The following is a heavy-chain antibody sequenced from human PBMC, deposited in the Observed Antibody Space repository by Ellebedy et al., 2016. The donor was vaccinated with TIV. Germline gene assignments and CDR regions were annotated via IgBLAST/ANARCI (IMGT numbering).Heavy chain of an antibody. V-gene: IGHV3-15*01. J-gene: IGHJ3*02. Sequence: GGSLRLXCAASGFTFSNAWMSWVRQAPGKGLEWVGRIKSKTDGGTTDYAAPVKGRFTISRDDSKNTLYLQMNSLKTEDTAVYYCTTAASRGRSAFDIWGQGTMVTVSS. CDR1: GFTFSNAW. CDR2: IKSKTDGGTT. CDR3: TTAASRGRSAFDI.